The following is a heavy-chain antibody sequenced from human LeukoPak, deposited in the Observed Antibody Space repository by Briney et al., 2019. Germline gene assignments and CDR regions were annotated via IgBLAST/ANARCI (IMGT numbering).Heavy chain of an antibody. CDR3: ARDPPRGSWNRVIFDY. D-gene: IGHD1/OR15-1a*01. J-gene: IGHJ4*02. CDR2: IIPILGIA. V-gene: IGHV1-69*04. CDR1: GYTXTSYG. Sequence: ASLKVSCKASGYTXTSYGISWVRQAPGQGLEWMGRIIPILGIANYAQKFQGRVTITADKSTSTAYMELSSLRSEDTAVYYCARDPPRGSWNRVIFDYWGQGTLVTVSS.